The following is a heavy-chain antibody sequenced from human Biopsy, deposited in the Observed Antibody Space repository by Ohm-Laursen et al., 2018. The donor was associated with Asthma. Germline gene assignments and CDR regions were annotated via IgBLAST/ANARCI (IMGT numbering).Heavy chain of an antibody. CDR3: VSPPGY. CDR2: IYYSGST. V-gene: IGHV4-39*01. Sequence: SETLSLTCIVSGGSISSSSYYWGWIRRPPGKGLEFIGTIYYSGSTYYNPSLKSRVTLSVDASKNQFSLKLTSVTAADTAVYYCVSPPGYWGQGTRVTVSS. J-gene: IGHJ4*02. CDR1: GGSISSSSYY.